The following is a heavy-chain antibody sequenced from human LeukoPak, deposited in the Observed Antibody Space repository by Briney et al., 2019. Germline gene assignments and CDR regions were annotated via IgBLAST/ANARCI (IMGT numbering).Heavy chain of an antibody. J-gene: IGHJ3*02. D-gene: IGHD6-19*01. V-gene: IGHV3-30*02. Sequence: WGSLRLSCAASGFTFSSYGMHWVRQAPGKGLEWVAFIRYDGSNKYYPDSVKGRFTISRDNSKNTLFLQMNSPRADNTAWYYCSIDRAPYSSGWLDAFDIWGQGTMVTVSS. CDR1: GFTFSSYG. CDR3: SIDRAPYSSGWLDAFDI. CDR2: IRYDGSNK.